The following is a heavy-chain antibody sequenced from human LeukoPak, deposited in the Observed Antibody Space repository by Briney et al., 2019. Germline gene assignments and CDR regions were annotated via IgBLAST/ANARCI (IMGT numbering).Heavy chain of an antibody. Sequence: GGSLRLSCAASGFTVSSNYMSWVRQAPGKGLEWVSAISGSGGSTYYADSVKGRFTISRDNSKNTLYLQMNSLRAEDTAVYYCAKVSSYDILTGYYSNHFDYWGQGTLVTVSS. CDR2: ISGSGGST. CDR1: GFTVSSNY. D-gene: IGHD3-9*01. V-gene: IGHV3-23*01. J-gene: IGHJ4*02. CDR3: AKVSSYDILTGYYSNHFDY.